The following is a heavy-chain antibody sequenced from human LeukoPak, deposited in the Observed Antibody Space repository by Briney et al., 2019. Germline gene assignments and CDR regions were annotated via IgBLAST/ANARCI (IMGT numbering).Heavy chain of an antibody. V-gene: IGHV5-51*01. CDR1: GYSFTTYW. CDR3: ARRGSSRAFDY. Sequence: PGESLQISCKGSGYSFTTYWIGWVRQMPGEGLEWMGIIFPGDSDTTYSPSFQGQVTISADKSISTAYLQWSSLKASDTAMYYCARRGSSRAFDYWGQRTLVTVSS. D-gene: IGHD6-13*01. J-gene: IGHJ4*02. CDR2: IFPGDSDT.